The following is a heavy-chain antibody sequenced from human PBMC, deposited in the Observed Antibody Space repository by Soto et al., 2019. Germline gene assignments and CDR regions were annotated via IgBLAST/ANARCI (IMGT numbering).Heavy chain of an antibody. D-gene: IGHD3-10*01. Sequence: GSLSLSCAASGFTFSPYAMSWVRQAPGNGLEWVSSISGSGGSTHYADSVKGRFTVSRDNSKRALSLQMSSLREEDTATYYCAKGLRRLLRTQYYYGLDVWGRGTTVTVSS. CDR1: GFTFSPYA. CDR2: ISGSGGST. CDR3: AKGLRRLLRTQYYYGLDV. V-gene: IGHV3-23*01. J-gene: IGHJ6*02.